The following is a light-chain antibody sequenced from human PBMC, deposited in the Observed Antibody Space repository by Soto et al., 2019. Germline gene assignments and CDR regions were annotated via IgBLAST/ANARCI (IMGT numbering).Light chain of an antibody. CDR1: SSDVGGYNY. Sequence: QSALTQPRSVSGSPGQSVTISCTGTSSDVGGYNYFSWYQQHPGKATKLMIYDVSKRPSGVPDRFSGSKSGNTASLTVSGLQAEDEADYYCCSYAGSYTVVFGGGTKVTVL. CDR2: DVS. CDR3: CSYAGSYTVV. V-gene: IGLV2-11*01. J-gene: IGLJ2*01.